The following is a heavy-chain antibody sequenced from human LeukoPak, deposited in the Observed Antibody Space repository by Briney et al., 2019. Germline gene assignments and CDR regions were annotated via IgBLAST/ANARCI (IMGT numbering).Heavy chain of an antibody. V-gene: IGHV3-11*05. Sequence: PGGSLRLSCAASGFTFSDYYMSWIRQAPGKGLEWVSYISSSSSYTNYADSVKGRFTISRDNAKNSLYLQMNSLRAEDTAVYYCARDRNWGTYYFDYWGQGTLVTVSS. CDR3: ARDRNWGTYYFDY. CDR2: ISSSSSYT. D-gene: IGHD7-27*01. CDR1: GFTFSDYY. J-gene: IGHJ4*02.